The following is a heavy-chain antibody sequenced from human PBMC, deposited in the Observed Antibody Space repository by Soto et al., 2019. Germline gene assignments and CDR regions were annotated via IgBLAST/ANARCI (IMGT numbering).Heavy chain of an antibody. J-gene: IGHJ6*03. CDR3: ARDILTGYLTYYYYYYMDV. CDR1: GFTFSDYY. Sequence: QVQLVESGGGLVKPGGSLRLSCAASGFTFSDYYMSWIRQAPGKGLEWVSYISSSGSTIYYADSVKGRFTISRDNAKNSLYLQMNSLRAEDTAVDYCARDILTGYLTYYYYYYMDVWGKGTTVTVSS. D-gene: IGHD3-9*01. V-gene: IGHV3-11*01. CDR2: ISSSGSTI.